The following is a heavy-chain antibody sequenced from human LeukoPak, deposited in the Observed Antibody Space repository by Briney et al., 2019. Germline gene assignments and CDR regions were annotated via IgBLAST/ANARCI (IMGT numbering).Heavy chain of an antibody. Sequence: GGSLRLSCTASGFTVSNNYMSWVRQAPGKGLEWVSISYSDTNTNYADSVKGRFTISRDTSQNTLSLQMNSLRAEDTAAYYCVRKNRDFNAAFDIWGQGTVVTVSA. CDR2: SYSDTNT. CDR3: VRKNRDFNAAFDI. D-gene: IGHD1-14*01. CDR1: GFTVSNNY. V-gene: IGHV3-53*01. J-gene: IGHJ3*02.